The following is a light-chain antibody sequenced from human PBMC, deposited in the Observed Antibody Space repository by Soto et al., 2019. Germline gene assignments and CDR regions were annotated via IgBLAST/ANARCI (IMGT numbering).Light chain of an antibody. CDR2: DVS. V-gene: IGLV2-14*01. J-gene: IGLJ1*01. CDR1: SSDFGGYNY. Sequence: SVLTQPASLSGSPGQAITISCPGTSSDFGGYNYVSWYPQHPGKAPKLMIYDVSNRPSGVSNRFSGSKSGNTASLTISGLQAEDEADYYCSSYTSSSTLNVFGTGTKVTV. CDR3: SSYTSSSTLNV.